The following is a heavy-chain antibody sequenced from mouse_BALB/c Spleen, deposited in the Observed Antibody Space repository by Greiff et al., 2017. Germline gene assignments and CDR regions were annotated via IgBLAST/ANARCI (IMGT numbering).Heavy chain of an antibody. CDR2: IWGDGST. J-gene: IGHJ3*01. D-gene: IGHD2-4*01. V-gene: IGHV2-3*01. Sequence: VAPSQSLSFTCTVPGISFTCYGVCWARQLPGKSLEWLGVIWGDGSTNYHSALISRLSISKDNSKSRVFLKLNSLQTDDTATYYCAKPPYDYGGGDFAYWGQGTLVTVSA. CDR1: GISFTCYG. CDR3: AKPPYDYGGGDFAY.